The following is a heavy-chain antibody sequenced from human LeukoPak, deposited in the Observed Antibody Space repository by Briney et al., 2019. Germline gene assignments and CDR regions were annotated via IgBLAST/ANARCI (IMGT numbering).Heavy chain of an antibody. J-gene: IGHJ4*02. CDR1: GFTFSSYS. CDR3: ASGTALDIVVVPAAPFDY. D-gene: IGHD2-2*03. Sequence: GGSLRLSCAASGFTFSSYSMNWVRQAPGKGLEWVSPISSSSSYIYYADSVKGRFTISRDNAKNSLYLQMNSLRAEDTAVYYCASGTALDIVVVPAAPFDYWGQGTLVTVSS. CDR2: ISSSSSYI. V-gene: IGHV3-21*01.